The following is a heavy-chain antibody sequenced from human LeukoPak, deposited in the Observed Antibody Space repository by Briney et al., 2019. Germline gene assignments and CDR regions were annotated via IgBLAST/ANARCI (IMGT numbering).Heavy chain of an antibody. D-gene: IGHD2-2*01. CDR2: IIPIFGTA. J-gene: IGHJ6*03. CDR1: GGTFSSYA. Sequence: GSSVKVSCKASGGTFSSYAISWVRQAPGQGLEWMGGIIPIFGTANYAQKFQGRVTITADKSTSTAYMELSSLRSEDTAVYYCATCSSHYYYYYYMDVWGKGTTVTVSS. V-gene: IGHV1-69*06. CDR3: ATCSSHYYYYYYMDV.